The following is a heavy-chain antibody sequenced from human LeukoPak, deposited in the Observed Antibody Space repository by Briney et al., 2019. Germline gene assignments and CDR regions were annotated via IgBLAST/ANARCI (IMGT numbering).Heavy chain of an antibody. CDR1: GFTFRSYE. D-gene: IGHD1-26*01. J-gene: IGHJ4*02. V-gene: IGHV3-48*03. Sequence: GGSLRLSCAASGFTFRSYEMNWVRQAPGKGLEWVSYISSSGSTIYYADSLKGRFTNSRDNAKNSLYLQMNSPRAEDTAVYYCATKISGSYYEYIDYWGQGTLVTVSS. CDR2: ISSSGSTI. CDR3: ATKISGSYYEYIDY.